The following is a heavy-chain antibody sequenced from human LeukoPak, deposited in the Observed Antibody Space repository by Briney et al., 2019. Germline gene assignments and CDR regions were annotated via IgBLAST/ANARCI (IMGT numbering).Heavy chain of an antibody. CDR1: GGSISSSSYY. V-gene: IGHV4-39*01. CDR3: ARHVSYYGSGSYFDY. Sequence: SETLSLTCTVSGGSISSSSYYWGWIRQPPGKGLEWIGSIYYSGSTYYNPSLKSRVTISVDTSTNQFSLKLSSVTAADTAVYYCARHVSYYGSGSYFDYWGQGTLATVSS. D-gene: IGHD3-10*01. J-gene: IGHJ4*02. CDR2: IYYSGST.